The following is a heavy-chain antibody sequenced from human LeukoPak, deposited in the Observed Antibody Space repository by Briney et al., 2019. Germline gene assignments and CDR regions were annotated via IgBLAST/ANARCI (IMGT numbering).Heavy chain of an antibody. CDR1: GYTFINYW. CDR3: ARVYSSSWYPRGFDP. D-gene: IGHD6-13*01. V-gene: IGHV5-51*01. Sequence: GESLKISCQASGYTFINYWIGWVRQMPGKGLEWMGIIYPGDSDTRYSPSFQGQVTISADKSISTAYLQWSSLKASDTAMYYCARVYSSSWYPRGFDPWGQGTLVTVSS. J-gene: IGHJ5*02. CDR2: IYPGDSDT.